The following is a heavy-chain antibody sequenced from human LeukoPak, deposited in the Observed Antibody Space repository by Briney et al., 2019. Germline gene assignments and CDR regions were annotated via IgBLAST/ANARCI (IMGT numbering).Heavy chain of an antibody. CDR2: IKSKIDGGAT. CDR1: GFTFSNAY. V-gene: IGHV3-15*01. J-gene: IGHJ4*02. CDR3: TTDAGFDSRWYNW. Sequence: GGSLRLSCAASGFTFSNAYMSWVRRAPGKGLEWVGRIKSKIDGGATDYAAPVKGRFTISRDDSRNTLYLQMNSLKTEDTAVYYCTTDAGFDSRWYNWWGQGTLVTVSS. D-gene: IGHD1-20*01.